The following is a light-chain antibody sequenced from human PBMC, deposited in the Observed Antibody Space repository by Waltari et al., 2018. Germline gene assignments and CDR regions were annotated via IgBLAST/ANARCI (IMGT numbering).Light chain of an antibody. CDR2: WAY. V-gene: IGKV4-1*01. J-gene: IGKJ1*01. CDR1: QSVLATSANRNK. Sequence: DIVLTQSPDSLAVSLGERATINCKSSQSVLATSANRNKLAWFQQKPGQPPKLLIYWAYTRAVGVPDRFSGSGSGTDFTLTITSLQAEDVALYYCQQYYSPPLTFGQGTKVEIK. CDR3: QQYYSPPLT.